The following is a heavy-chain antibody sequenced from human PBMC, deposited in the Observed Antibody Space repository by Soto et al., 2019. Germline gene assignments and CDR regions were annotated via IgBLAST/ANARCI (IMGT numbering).Heavy chain of an antibody. CDR1: GFTFSSYG. CDR2: ISYEGSNK. V-gene: IGHV3-30*18. Sequence: QVQLAESGGGVVQPGRSLRLSCAASGFTFSSYGMYWVRQAPGKGLEWVAVISYEGSNKYYADSGKCRFTISRDNSKNTLYLQMNSLGAEDTSVYYGAKSTAAAGRRWFDRWGQGTMVTVSS. CDR3: AKSTAAAGRRWFDR. J-gene: IGHJ5*02. D-gene: IGHD6-13*01.